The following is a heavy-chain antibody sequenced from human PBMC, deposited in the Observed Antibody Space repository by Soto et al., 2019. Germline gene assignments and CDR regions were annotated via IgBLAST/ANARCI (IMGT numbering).Heavy chain of an antibody. D-gene: IGHD3-22*01. Sequence: QVQLVQSGAEVKKPGSSVKVSCKASGGTFSSYAISWVRQAPGQGLEWMGGIIPIFGTANYAQKFQARVTITADESTSTAYMELSSLRSEDTAVYYCATDSITMIVVDEADYYYYGMDVWGQGTTVTVSS. CDR1: GGTFSSYA. CDR2: IIPIFGTA. CDR3: ATDSITMIVVDEADYYYYGMDV. V-gene: IGHV1-69*01. J-gene: IGHJ6*02.